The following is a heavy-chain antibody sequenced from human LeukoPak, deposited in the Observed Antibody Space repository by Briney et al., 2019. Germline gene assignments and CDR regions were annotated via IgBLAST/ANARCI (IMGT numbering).Heavy chain of an antibody. CDR1: GFTFSSYA. CDR3: ARSYCSSTSCYYYMDV. J-gene: IGHJ6*03. V-gene: IGHV3-64*01. D-gene: IGHD2-2*01. Sequence: GGSLRLSCAASGFTFSSYAMHWVRQAPGKGLEYVSAISSNGGSTYYANSVKGGFTISRDNSKNTLYLQMGSLRAEDMAVYYCARSYCSSTSCYYYMDVWGKGTTVTISS. CDR2: ISSNGGST.